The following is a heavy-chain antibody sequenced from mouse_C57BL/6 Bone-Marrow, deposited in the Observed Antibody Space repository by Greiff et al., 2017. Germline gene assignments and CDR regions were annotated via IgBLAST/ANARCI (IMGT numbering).Heavy chain of an antibody. CDR2: IHPNSGST. V-gene: IGHV1-64*01. D-gene: IGHD1-1*01. CDR1: GYTFTSYW. J-gene: IGHJ2*01. Sequence: QVQLKQPGAELVKPGASVTLSCKASGYTFTSYWMHWVKQRPGQGLEWIGMIHPNSGSTKYNEKFKSKATLTVDKSSSTAYMQLSSLTSEDSAVYYCARSRHYYGSGNSYYFDYWGQGTTLTVSS. CDR3: ARSRHYYGSGNSYYFDY.